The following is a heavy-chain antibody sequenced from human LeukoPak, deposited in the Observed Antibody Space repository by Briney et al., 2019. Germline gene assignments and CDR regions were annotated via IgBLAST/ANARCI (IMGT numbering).Heavy chain of an antibody. Sequence: PGGSLRLSCAASGFTFSSYGMPWVRQAPGKGLEWVAVISYDGSNKYYADSVKGRFTISRDNSKNTLYLQMNSLRAEDTAVYYCAKDHGDFWSGYPDYFDYWGQGTLVTVSS. D-gene: IGHD3-3*01. CDR2: ISYDGSNK. CDR1: GFTFSSYG. CDR3: AKDHGDFWSGYPDYFDY. V-gene: IGHV3-30*18. J-gene: IGHJ4*02.